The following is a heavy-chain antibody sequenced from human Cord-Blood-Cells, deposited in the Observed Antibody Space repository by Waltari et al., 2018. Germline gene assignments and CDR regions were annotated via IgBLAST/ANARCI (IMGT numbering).Heavy chain of an antibody. CDR3: ARANWVTPSYYFDY. V-gene: IGHV1-69*01. CDR2: IIPIFGTA. CDR1: GGTSSSYA. J-gene: IGHJ4*02. Sequence: QVQLVQSGAEVKKPGSSVKVSCTASGGTSSSYAISWVRTAPGQGLAWMGGIIPIFGTANYAQKCQGRVTITADESTSTAYMELSSLRSEDTAVYYCARANWVTPSYYFDYWGQGTLVTVSS. D-gene: IGHD7-27*01.